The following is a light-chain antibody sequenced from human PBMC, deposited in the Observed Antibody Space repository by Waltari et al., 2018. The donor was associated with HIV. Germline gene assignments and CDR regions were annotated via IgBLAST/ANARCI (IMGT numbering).Light chain of an antibody. CDR3: ESWDDRLNGPV. CDR2: TNN. V-gene: IGLV1-44*01. J-gene: IGLJ2*01. Sequence: QSALTQPPSASGTPGQRVIISCSGSRSDIGSNPVNWYQQFPGTAPKLLIKTNNHRPSWVPDRVFGPKPGTSASLAISGLYSEDEAGYYCESWDDRLNGPVFGGGTKLTVL. CDR1: RSDIGSNP.